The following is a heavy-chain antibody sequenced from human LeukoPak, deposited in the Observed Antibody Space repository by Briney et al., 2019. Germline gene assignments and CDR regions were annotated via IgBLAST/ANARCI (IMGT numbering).Heavy chain of an antibody. CDR1: GFTFSSYA. Sequence: PGGSLRLSCSGSGFTFSSYAMSWVRQAPGKGLEWVSAISGSGGSTFYADSVKGRFTISRDNSKNTLYLQMNSLRAEDTAVYFCAKGEGIAVADYYWGQGSLVTVSS. D-gene: IGHD6-19*01. CDR3: AKGEGIAVADYY. CDR2: ISGSGGST. J-gene: IGHJ4*02. V-gene: IGHV3-23*01.